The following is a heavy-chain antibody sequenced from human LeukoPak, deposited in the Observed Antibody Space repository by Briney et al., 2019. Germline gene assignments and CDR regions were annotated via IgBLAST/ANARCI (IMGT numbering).Heavy chain of an antibody. CDR1: GFTFSSHA. V-gene: IGHV3-23*01. CDR2: ISGSGGST. D-gene: IGHD3-16*01. CDR3: AQTYDYGDY. J-gene: IGHJ4*02. Sequence: GESLKISCAASGFTFSSHAMSWVRQAPGKGLEWVSAISGSGGSTYYADSVKGRFTISRDNSKNTLYLQMNSLRAEDTAVYYCAQTYDYGDYWGQGTLVTVSS.